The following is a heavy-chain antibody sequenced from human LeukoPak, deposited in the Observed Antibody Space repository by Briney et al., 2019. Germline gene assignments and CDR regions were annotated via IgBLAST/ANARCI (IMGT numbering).Heavy chain of an antibody. J-gene: IGHJ5*02. V-gene: IGHV1-2*02. Sequence: GASVKVSCKASGYTFTGYYMHWVRQAPGQGLEWMGWINPNSGGTNYARKFQGRVTMTRDTSISTAYMELSRLRSDDTAVYYCARGGNWGNWFDPWGQGTLVTVSS. CDR2: INPNSGGT. CDR3: ARGGNWGNWFDP. D-gene: IGHD7-27*01. CDR1: GYTFTGYY.